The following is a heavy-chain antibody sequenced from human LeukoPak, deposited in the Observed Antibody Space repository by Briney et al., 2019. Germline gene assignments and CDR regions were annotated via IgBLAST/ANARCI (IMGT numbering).Heavy chain of an antibody. V-gene: IGHV4-31*03. CDR2: IYYSGNT. D-gene: IGHD6-13*01. J-gene: IGHJ6*02. Sequence: SQTLSLTCTVSGGSISSGGYYWSWIRQHPGKGLEWIGYIYYSGNTYYNPSLKSRVTISVDTSKNQFSLKLSSVTAADTAVYYCARLNAAAGMDVWGQGTTVTVSS. CDR1: GGSISSGGYY. CDR3: ARLNAAAGMDV.